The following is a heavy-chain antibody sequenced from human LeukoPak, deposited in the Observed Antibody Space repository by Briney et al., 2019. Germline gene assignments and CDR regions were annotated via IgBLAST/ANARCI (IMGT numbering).Heavy chain of an antibody. Sequence: SETLSLTCSVSGGSISSYYWSWIRQPAGKGLEWIGRIYTSGSTNYNPSLKSRVTMSVDTSKNQFSLKPSSVTAADTAVYYCARDNQWEPTYYYYYYMDVWGKGTTVTVSS. CDR3: ARDNQWEPTYYYYYYMDV. D-gene: IGHD1-26*01. V-gene: IGHV4-4*07. J-gene: IGHJ6*03. CDR2: IYTSGST. CDR1: GGSISSYY.